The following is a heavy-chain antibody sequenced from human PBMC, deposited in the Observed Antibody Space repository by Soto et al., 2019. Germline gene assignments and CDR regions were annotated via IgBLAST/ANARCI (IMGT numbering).Heavy chain of an antibody. D-gene: IGHD3-3*01. CDR2: ISSSSSTI. CDR1: GFTFSSYS. Sequence: EVQLVESGGGLVQPGGSLRLSCAASGFTFSSYSMNWVRQAPGKGLEWVSYISSSSSTIYYAYSVKGRFTISRDNAKNSLYLQMNSLRDEDTAVYYCAREPYDFLGNWFDPWGQGTLVTVSS. CDR3: AREPYDFLGNWFDP. J-gene: IGHJ5*02. V-gene: IGHV3-48*02.